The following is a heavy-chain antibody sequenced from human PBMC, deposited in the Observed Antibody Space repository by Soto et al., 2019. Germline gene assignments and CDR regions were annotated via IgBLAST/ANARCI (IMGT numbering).Heavy chain of an antibody. Sequence: QVQLQESRPGLVKPSQTLALTCTVSGGSISSGGYYWSWIRQHPGKGLEWIGYIYYSGTTNYNPSLKSRVTISIDTSKNQFSLKLSSVTAADTAVYYCAREEGAVTTGGYYYYYGVDVWGQGTTVTVSS. CDR3: AREEGAVTTGGYYYYYGVDV. CDR2: IYYSGTT. V-gene: IGHV4-31*03. J-gene: IGHJ6*02. CDR1: GGSISSGGYY. D-gene: IGHD4-17*01.